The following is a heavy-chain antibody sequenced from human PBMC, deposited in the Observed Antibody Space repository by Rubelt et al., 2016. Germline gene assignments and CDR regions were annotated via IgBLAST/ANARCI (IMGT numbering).Heavy chain of an antibody. CDR1: GGSFSGYY. J-gene: IGHJ4*02. D-gene: IGHD1-26*01. CDR3: AGAWELLG. Sequence: QVQLQQWGAGLLKPSETLSLTCAVYGGSFSGYYWNWIRQPPGKGLEWMGEINHRGSTDFNPALKGRVTITVDTSKNPSALQLSSLTAAATVVYYCAGAWELLGWGQGTLVTVSS. V-gene: IGHV4-34*02. CDR2: INHRGST.